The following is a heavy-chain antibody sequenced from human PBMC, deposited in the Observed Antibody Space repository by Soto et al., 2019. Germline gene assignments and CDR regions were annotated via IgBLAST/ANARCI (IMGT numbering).Heavy chain of an antibody. CDR3: ARERWELLLPDWFDP. CDR1: GFTFSSYA. CDR2: ISYDGSDK. D-gene: IGHD1-26*01. Sequence: GGSLRLSCAASGFTFSSYAMHWVRQAPGKGLEWVAVISYDGSDKYYADSVKGRFTISRDNSKNTLYLQMNSLRAEDTAVYYCARERWELLLPDWFDPWGQGTLVTVSS. J-gene: IGHJ5*02. V-gene: IGHV3-30-3*01.